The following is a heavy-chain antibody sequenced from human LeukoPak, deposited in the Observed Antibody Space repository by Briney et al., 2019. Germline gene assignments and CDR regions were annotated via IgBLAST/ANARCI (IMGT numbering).Heavy chain of an antibody. Sequence: GGSLRLSCAASGFTFSSYWLSWVRQAPGKGLEWVANIKQDGSEKYYVDSVKGQFTISRDNAKSSLYLQMNSLRAEDTAVYYCARGASGIQLWFFDPWGQGTLVTVSS. CDR2: IKQDGSEK. CDR1: GFTFSSYW. V-gene: IGHV3-7*01. J-gene: IGHJ5*02. CDR3: ARGASGIQLWFFDP. D-gene: IGHD5-18*01.